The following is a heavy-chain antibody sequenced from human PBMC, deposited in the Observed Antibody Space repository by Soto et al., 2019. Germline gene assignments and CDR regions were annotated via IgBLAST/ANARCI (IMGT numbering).Heavy chain of an antibody. Sequence: EVQLVESGGGLVQPGRSLRLSCAATGFTFDNYAMHWVRQAPGKGLEWVSGISWNSDNIVYAESVKGRFTISRDNARASLFLQMNSLRAEDTALYFSAKDVGRQMYTWFDPWGRGTVVTVSS. CDR2: ISWNSDNI. CDR1: GFTFDNYA. CDR3: AKDVGRQMYTWFDP. J-gene: IGHJ5*02. V-gene: IGHV3-9*01. D-gene: IGHD1-26*01.